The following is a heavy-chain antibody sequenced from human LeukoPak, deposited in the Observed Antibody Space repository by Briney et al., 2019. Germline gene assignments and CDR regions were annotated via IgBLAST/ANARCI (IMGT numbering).Heavy chain of an antibody. CDR1: GFTFDDYG. J-gene: IGHJ4*02. CDR2: INWNGGST. Sequence: PGGSLRLSCAASGFTFDDYGMSWVRQAPGKGLEWVSGINWNGGSTGYADSVKGRFTISRDNAKNSLYLQMNSLRAEDTALYYCARGRNPGIAAAGFLDYWGLGTLVTVSS. V-gene: IGHV3-20*04. D-gene: IGHD6-13*01. CDR3: ARGRNPGIAAAGFLDY.